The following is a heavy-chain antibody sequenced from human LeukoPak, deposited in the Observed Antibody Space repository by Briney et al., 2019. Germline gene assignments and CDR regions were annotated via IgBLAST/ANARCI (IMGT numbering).Heavy chain of an antibody. J-gene: IGHJ4*02. CDR3: ARESGQLATPFGY. V-gene: IGHV1-2*02. Sequence: ASVKVSCKASGYTLINNYMHWVRQAPGQGLEWIGWINPNSGNTKYAQKFQGRVTITADKSTSTAYMELSSLRSEDTAVYYCARESGQLATPFGYWGQGTLVTVSS. D-gene: IGHD6-6*01. CDR2: INPNSGNT. CDR1: GYTLINNY.